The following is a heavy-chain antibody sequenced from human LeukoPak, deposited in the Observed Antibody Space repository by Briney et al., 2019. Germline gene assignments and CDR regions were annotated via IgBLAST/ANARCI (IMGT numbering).Heavy chain of an antibody. CDR2: IWYGGSNK. D-gene: IGHD2-2*02. J-gene: IGHJ6*04. CDR1: GFTFSSYG. Sequence: GGSLRLSCAASGFTFSSYGMHWVRQAPGKGLEWVAVIWYGGSNKYYADSVKGRFTISRDNSKNTLYLQMNSLRAEDTAVYYCAKDHGKYCSSTSCYIMDVWGKGTTVTVSS. CDR3: AKDHGKYCSSTSCYIMDV. V-gene: IGHV3-30*02.